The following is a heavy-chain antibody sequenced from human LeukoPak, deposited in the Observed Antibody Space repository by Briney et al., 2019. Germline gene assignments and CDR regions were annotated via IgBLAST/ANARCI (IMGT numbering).Heavy chain of an antibody. CDR2: IIPIFGTA. J-gene: IGHJ4*02. CDR3: ARADPTQSSYCSSTSCYPSR. V-gene: IGHV1-69*13. D-gene: IGHD2-2*01. CDR1: GGTFSSYA. Sequence: PVKVSCKASGGTFSSYAISWVRQAPGQGLEWMGGIIPIFGTANYAQKFQGRVTITADESTSTAYMELSSLRSEDTAVYYCARADPTQSSYCSSTSCYPSRWGQGTLVTVSS.